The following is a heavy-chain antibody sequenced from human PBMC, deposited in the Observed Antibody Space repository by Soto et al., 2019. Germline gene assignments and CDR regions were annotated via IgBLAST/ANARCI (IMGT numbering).Heavy chain of an antibody. V-gene: IGHV4-38-2*01. CDR3: ARAPSSNLVCDK. D-gene: IGHD4-4*01. CDR1: GYSISSGYY. Sequence: PSETLSLTCAVSGYSISSGYYWGWIRQPPGKGLAWIGSIYHSGSTYYNPSLKSRVTISVDTSKNQFSLKLTSVTASDTAVYYCARAPSSNLVCDKWGQGTRVTVSS. CDR2: IYHSGST. J-gene: IGHJ3*01.